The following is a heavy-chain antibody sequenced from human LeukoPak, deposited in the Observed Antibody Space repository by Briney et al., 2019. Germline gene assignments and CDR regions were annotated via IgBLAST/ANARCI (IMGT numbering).Heavy chain of an antibody. CDR1: GFTFSSYA. CDR2: ISYDGSNK. J-gene: IGHJ4*02. D-gene: IGHD1-7*01. Sequence: GGSLRLSCAASGFTFSSYAMHRVRQAPGKGLEWVAVISYDGSNKYYADSVKGRFTISRDNSKNTLYLQMNSLRAEDTAVYYCAREALLGLFDYWGQGTLVTVSS. V-gene: IGHV3-30-3*01. CDR3: AREALLGLFDY.